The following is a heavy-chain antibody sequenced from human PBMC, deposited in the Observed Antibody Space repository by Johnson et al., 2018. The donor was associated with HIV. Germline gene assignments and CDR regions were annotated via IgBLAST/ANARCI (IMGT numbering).Heavy chain of an antibody. CDR2: ISYDGSNK. CDR1: GFTFSSFA. J-gene: IGHJ3*02. Sequence: QVLLVESGGGLVQPGRSLRLSCAASGFTFSSFAMHWVRQAPGKGLEWVAVISYDGSNKYYADSVKGRFTISRDNSENTLYLQMNSLRAEDTAVYYCTTDDVAAGTAPDAFDIWGQGTVVTVSS. D-gene: IGHD6-13*01. CDR3: TTDDVAAGTAPDAFDI. V-gene: IGHV3-30-3*01.